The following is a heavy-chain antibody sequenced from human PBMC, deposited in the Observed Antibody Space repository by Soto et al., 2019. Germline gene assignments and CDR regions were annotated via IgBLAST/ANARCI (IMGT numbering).Heavy chain of an antibody. V-gene: IGHV4-31*03. CDR2: IYYSGST. Sequence: SETLSLTCTVSGGSISSGGYYWSWIRQHPGKGLEWIGYIYYSGSTYYNPSLKSRVTISVDTSKNQFSLKLSSVTAADTAVYYCARAPGDFWSGYQEAFDYWGQGTLVTVSS. CDR1: GGSISSGGYY. D-gene: IGHD3-3*01. CDR3: ARAPGDFWSGYQEAFDY. J-gene: IGHJ4*02.